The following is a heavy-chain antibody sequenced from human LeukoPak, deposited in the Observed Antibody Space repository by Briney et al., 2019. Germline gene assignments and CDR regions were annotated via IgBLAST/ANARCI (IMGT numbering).Heavy chain of an antibody. J-gene: IGHJ4*02. D-gene: IGHD6-6*01. CDR2: ISAYNGNT. Sequence: ASVKVSCKASGYTFTSYGISWVRQAPGQGLEWMGWISAYNGNTNYAQKLQGRVTTTTDTSTSTAYMELRSLRSDDTAVYYCARVGGHIAARPPFFDYWGQGTLVTVSS. V-gene: IGHV1-18*01. CDR1: GYTFTSYG. CDR3: ARVGGHIAARPPFFDY.